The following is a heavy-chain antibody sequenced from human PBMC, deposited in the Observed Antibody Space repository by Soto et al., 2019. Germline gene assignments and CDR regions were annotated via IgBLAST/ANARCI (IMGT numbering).Heavy chain of an antibody. CDR3: ARDQGRYYDSSGYYDY. CDR2: IYYSGST. CDR1: GGSVSSGSYY. J-gene: IGHJ4*02. Sequence: LSLTCTVSGGSVSSGSYYWSWIRQPPGKGLEWIGYIYYSGSTNYNPSLKSRVTISVDTSKNQFSLKLSSVTAADTAVYYCARDQGRYYDSSGYYDYCGQRTLVTVSS. D-gene: IGHD3-22*01. V-gene: IGHV4-61*01.